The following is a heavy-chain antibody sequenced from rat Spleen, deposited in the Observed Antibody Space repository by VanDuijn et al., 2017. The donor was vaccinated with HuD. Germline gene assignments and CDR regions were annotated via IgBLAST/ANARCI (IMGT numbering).Heavy chain of an antibody. V-gene: IGHV5-25*01. J-gene: IGHJ1*01. D-gene: IGHD1-2*01. CDR1: GFTFSDYC. CDR3: TRATAEWHFDF. CDR2: ICTGGGST. Sequence: EVQLVESGGGLVQPGRSMELSCVASGFTFSDYCMTWVRQTPTKSLDWVASICTGGGSTNYPDSVKGRFTVSRDNAKNSLYLQMNSLRSEDTATYYCTRATAEWHFDFWGPGTMVTVSS.